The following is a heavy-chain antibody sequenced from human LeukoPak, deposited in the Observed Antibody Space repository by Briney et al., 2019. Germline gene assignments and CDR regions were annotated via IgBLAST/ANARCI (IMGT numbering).Heavy chain of an antibody. D-gene: IGHD6-13*01. Sequence: SETLSLTCTVSGGSISSSSYYWGWIRQPPGKGLEWIGSIYYSGSTYYNPSLKSRVTISVDTSKNQFSLKPSSVSAADTAVYYCAGTSSSWAFYFDYWGQGTLVTVSS. J-gene: IGHJ4*02. CDR2: IYYSGST. CDR3: AGTSSSWAFYFDY. V-gene: IGHV4-39*07. CDR1: GGSISSSSYY.